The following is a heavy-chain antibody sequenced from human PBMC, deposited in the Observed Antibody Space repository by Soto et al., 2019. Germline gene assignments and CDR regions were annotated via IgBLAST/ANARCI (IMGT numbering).Heavy chain of an antibody. J-gene: IGHJ5*02. D-gene: IGHD3-3*01. CDR2: INAGNANT. CDR3: AKTHTRPNWFDP. V-gene: IGHV1-3*01. Sequence: ASVKVSCKASGYTFTTYAMHWVRQAPGQRLEWMGWINAGNANTKYSQNFQGRITITRDTSASTAYMELSSLRSEDTAVYYCAKTHTRPNWFDPWGQRTLVTVSS. CDR1: GYTFTTYA.